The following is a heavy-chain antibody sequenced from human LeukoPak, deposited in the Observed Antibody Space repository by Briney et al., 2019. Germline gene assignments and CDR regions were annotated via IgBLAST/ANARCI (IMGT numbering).Heavy chain of an antibody. V-gene: IGHV3-7*01. CDR3: ARGPLIWGRLTFYFDY. Sequence: GGSLRLSCAASGFTFSSYWMSWVRQAPGKGLECVANIKQDGSEKYYVDSVKGRFTISRDNAKNPLYLQMNSLRAEDTAVYYCARGPLIWGRLTFYFDYWGQGTLVTVSS. J-gene: IGHJ4*02. CDR2: IKQDGSEK. D-gene: IGHD3-10*01. CDR1: GFTFSSYW.